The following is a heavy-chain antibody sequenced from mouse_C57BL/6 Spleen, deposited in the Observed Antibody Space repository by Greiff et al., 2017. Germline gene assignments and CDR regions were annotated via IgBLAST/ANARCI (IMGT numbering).Heavy chain of an antibody. CDR1: GYTFTSYW. Sequence: QVQLQQSGAELVKPGASVKLSCKASGYTFTSYWMQWVKQRPGQGLEWIGEIDPSDSYTNYNQKFKGKATLTVDTSSSTAYMQLSSLTSEDSAVYYCANYYYGSSYYFDYWGQGTTLTVSS. D-gene: IGHD1-1*01. CDR2: IDPSDSYT. CDR3: ANYYYGSSYYFDY. J-gene: IGHJ2*01. V-gene: IGHV1-50*01.